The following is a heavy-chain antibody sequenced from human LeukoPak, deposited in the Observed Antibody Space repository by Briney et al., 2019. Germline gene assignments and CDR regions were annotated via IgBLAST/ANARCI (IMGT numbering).Heavy chain of an antibody. V-gene: IGHV4-59*01. D-gene: IGHD6-19*01. CDR3: ARLQYSSGWPHFDY. CDR1: GGSISSYY. CDR2: IYYSGST. Sequence: PSETPSLTCTVSGGSISSYYWSWIRQPPGKGLEWIGYIYYSGSTNYNPSLKSRVTISVDTSKNQFSLKLSSVTAADTAVYYCARLQYSSGWPHFDYWGQGNLVTVSS. J-gene: IGHJ4*02.